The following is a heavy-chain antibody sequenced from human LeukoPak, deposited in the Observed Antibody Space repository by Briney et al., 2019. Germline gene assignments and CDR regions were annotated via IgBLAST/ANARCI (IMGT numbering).Heavy chain of an antibody. CDR1: GFTFSSYS. D-gene: IGHD6-19*01. J-gene: IGHJ4*02. V-gene: IGHV3-21*01. CDR2: ISSSSSYI. Sequence: GGSLRLPCAASGFTFSSYSMNWVRQAPGKGLEWVSSISSSSSYIYYADSVKGRFTISRDNAKNSLYLQMNSLRAEDTAVYYCARDPTAVAGIYYFDYWGQGTLVTVSS. CDR3: ARDPTAVAGIYYFDY.